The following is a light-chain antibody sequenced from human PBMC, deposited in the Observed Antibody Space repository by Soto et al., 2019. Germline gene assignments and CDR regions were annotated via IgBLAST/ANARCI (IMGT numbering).Light chain of an antibody. CDR3: CSYAGSSTFL. CDR1: SSDVGSYNL. Sequence: QSALTQPASVSGSPGQSITISCTGASSDVGSYNLVSWYRQHPGKAPKLMIYEGSKRPSGVSNRFSGSKSGNTASLTISGLQTEDEADYYCCSYAGSSTFLFGGGTKLTVL. V-gene: IGLV2-23*03. J-gene: IGLJ2*01. CDR2: EGS.